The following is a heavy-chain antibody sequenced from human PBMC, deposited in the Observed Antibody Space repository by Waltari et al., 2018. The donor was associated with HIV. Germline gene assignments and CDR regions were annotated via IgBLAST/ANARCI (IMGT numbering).Heavy chain of an antibody. CDR2: RWFDASNK. V-gene: IGHV3-33*01. D-gene: IGHD4-17*01. J-gene: IGHJ5*01. CDR3: ARGDGDYDNWFDS. CDR1: GFPFSYYG. Sequence: QVQVVESGGGVVQPGRSLRLSCAASGFPFSYYGMHMVSTAPGKGLEWVAVRWFDASNKYYADSVKGRFTISRDNSKNTLYLQMNSLRVEDTAVYYCARGDGDYDNWFDSWGQGTLVTVSS.